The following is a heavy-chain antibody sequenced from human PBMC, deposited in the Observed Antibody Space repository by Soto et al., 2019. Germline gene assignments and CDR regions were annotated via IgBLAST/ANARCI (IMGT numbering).Heavy chain of an antibody. J-gene: IGHJ6*02. V-gene: IGHV3-30*18. Sequence: GGSLRLSCAASGFTFSSYGMHWVRQAPGKGLEWVAVISYDGSNKYYADSGKGRFTISRGNSKNTLYLQMNSLRAEDTAVYYCAKDRRYCSSTSCPPPYYYYGMDVWGQGTTVTVSS. CDR2: ISYDGSNK. D-gene: IGHD2-2*01. CDR3: AKDRRYCSSTSCPPPYYYYGMDV. CDR1: GFTFSSYG.